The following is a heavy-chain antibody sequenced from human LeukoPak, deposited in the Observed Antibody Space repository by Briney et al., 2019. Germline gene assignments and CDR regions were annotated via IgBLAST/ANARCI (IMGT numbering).Heavy chain of an antibody. V-gene: IGHV4-61*01. CDR1: GGSISSGSYY. Sequence: SETLSLTCTVSGGSISSGSYYWSWIRQPPGKGLEWIGYIYYSGSTNYNPSLKSRVTISIDTSKNQFSLKLSSVTAADTAVYYCARDPLSGETGYYLFDYWGQGTLVTVSS. CDR2: IYYSGST. J-gene: IGHJ4*02. CDR3: ARDPLSGETGYYLFDY. D-gene: IGHD3-9*01.